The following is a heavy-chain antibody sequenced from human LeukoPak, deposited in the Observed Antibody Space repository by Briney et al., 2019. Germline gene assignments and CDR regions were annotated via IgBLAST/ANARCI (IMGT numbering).Heavy chain of an antibody. Sequence: GGSLRLSCAASGFTFSSYGMSWVRQAPGKGLEWVSAISGSGGSTYYADSVKGRFTISRDNSKNTLYLQMNSLRAEDTAVYYCAEDGADIVVVPAAMWHYYYYMDVWGKGTTVTISS. D-gene: IGHD2-2*01. V-gene: IGHV3-23*01. J-gene: IGHJ6*03. CDR2: ISGSGGST. CDR3: AEDGADIVVVPAAMWHYYYYMDV. CDR1: GFTFSSYG.